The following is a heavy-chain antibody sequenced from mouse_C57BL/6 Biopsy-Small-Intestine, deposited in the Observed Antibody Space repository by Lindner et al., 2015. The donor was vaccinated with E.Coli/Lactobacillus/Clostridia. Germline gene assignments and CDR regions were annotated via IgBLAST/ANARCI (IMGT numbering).Heavy chain of an antibody. CDR2: MNPHSGNT. J-gene: IGHJ4*01. CDR1: GYSFTSYD. Sequence: SVKVSCKASGYSFTSYDINWVRQAPGQGLEWMGWMNPHSGNTGYAQKFQGRVTMTRNTSLSTAYMELSSLTSEDTAVYYCARVAVADRSHYWGQGTLVTVSS. CDR3: ARVAVADRSHY. V-gene: IGHV1-66*01. D-gene: IGHD2-14*01.